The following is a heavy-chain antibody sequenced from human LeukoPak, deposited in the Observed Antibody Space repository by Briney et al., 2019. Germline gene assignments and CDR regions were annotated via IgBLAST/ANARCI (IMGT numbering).Heavy chain of an antibody. CDR2: VSSSGSTI. D-gene: IGHD6-19*01. CDR1: GFTFSDYY. V-gene: IGHV3-11*04. Sequence: GGSLRLSCAASGFTFSDYYMSWIRQAPGKGLEWVSYVSSSGSTIYYADSVKGRFTISRDNAKNSLYLQMNSLRAEDTAVYYCARALPTLIYSSGCQNWGQGTLVTVSS. CDR3: ARALPTLIYSSGCQN. J-gene: IGHJ4*02.